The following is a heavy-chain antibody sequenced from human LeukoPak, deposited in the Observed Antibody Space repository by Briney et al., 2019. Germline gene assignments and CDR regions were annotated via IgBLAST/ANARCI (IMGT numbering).Heavy chain of an antibody. CDR2: INHSGST. CDR3: GRSVREYYYGSGTNYGMDV. J-gene: IGHJ6*04. CDR1: GRSFSGYY. D-gene: IGHD3-10*01. V-gene: IGHV4-34*01. Sequence: SETLSLTCAVYGRSFSGYYWSWVRQPPGKGLEWLGEINHSGSTNYNPSLKTRVTLSVDTSKNQFSLKFNSVTAADAGVYYCGRSVREYYYGSGTNYGMDVWGKGTTVTVSS.